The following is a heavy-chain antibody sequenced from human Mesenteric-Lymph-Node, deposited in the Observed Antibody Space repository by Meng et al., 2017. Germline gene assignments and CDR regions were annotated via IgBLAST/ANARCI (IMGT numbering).Heavy chain of an antibody. CDR3: ARDPGGEAAIGL. D-gene: IGHD2-2*01. J-gene: IGHJ2*01. CDR1: GFTFSRHS. CDR2: ISSSSSYI. Sequence: EVQLVESGGGLVKPGGSLRLSCAAYGFTFSRHSMNWVRQAPGKGLEWVSSISSSSSYIYYADSVKGRFTISRDNAKNSLYLQMNSLRAEDTALYYCARDPGGEAAIGLWGRGTLVTVSS. V-gene: IGHV3-21*01.